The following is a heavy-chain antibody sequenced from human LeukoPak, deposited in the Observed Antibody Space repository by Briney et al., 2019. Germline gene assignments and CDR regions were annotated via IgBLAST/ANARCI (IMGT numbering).Heavy chain of an antibody. J-gene: IGHJ5*02. V-gene: IGHV4-59*11. Sequence: PSETLSLTCTVSGVSIRSHNWTWIRQAPGKRLEWIGYTFYTGATYYNPSLRSRVTISIDASKNQFSLKVTSVTTADTAVYYCAKRDRGGWFDPWGQGTLVTVSS. CDR3: AKRDRGGWFDP. CDR1: GVSIRSHN. CDR2: TFYTGAT. D-gene: IGHD1-1*01.